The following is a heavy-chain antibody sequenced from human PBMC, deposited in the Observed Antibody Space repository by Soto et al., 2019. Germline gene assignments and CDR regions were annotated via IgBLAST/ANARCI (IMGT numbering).Heavy chain of an antibody. CDR1: GFTFSHYA. Sequence: QVQLVESGGGVVQPGRSLRLSCAASGFTFSHYAMHWVRQAPGKGLEWVAPMSYDGSNEYYADSVKGRFTISRDNSKNTLYLQMNSLRAEETAVYYCAKDGSHNFDYWGQGTLVTVSS. V-gene: IGHV3-30*18. CDR2: MSYDGSNE. CDR3: AKDGSHNFDY. J-gene: IGHJ4*02. D-gene: IGHD1-26*01.